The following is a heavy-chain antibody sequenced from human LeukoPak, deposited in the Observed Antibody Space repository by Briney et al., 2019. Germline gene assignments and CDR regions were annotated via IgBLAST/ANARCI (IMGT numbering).Heavy chain of an antibody. CDR3: ARDLGYSSSWTDAFDI. Sequence: PGGSLRLSYAASGFTFSSYSMNWVRQAPGKGLEWVSSISSSSSYIYYADSVKGRFTISRDNAKNSLYLQMNSLRAEDTAVYYCARDLGYSSSWTDAFDIWGQGTMVTVSS. D-gene: IGHD6-13*01. V-gene: IGHV3-21*01. J-gene: IGHJ3*02. CDR1: GFTFSSYS. CDR2: ISSSSSYI.